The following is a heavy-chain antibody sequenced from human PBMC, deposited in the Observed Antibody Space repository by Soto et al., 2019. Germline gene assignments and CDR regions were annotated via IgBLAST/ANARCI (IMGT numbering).Heavy chain of an antibody. J-gene: IGHJ6*03. CDR3: ARDLIAEGFCSSWYVDSYYMDV. Sequence: EVQLVESGGGLVKPGGSLRLSCAASGFIFSSHNMHWVRQAPGKGLEWVSSISSSGGYIYYADSVKGRFTISRDNAENSLDLQMNSLRAEDTAVYFCARDLIAEGFCSSWYVDSYYMDVWGKGTTVTVSS. CDR1: GFIFSSHN. CDR2: ISSSGGYI. V-gene: IGHV3-21*02. D-gene: IGHD6-13*01.